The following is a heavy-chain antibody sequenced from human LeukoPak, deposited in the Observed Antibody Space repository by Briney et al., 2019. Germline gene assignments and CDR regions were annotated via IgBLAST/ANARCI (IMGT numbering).Heavy chain of an antibody. D-gene: IGHD3-3*01. Sequence: GGSLRLSCAASGFTFSSYWMSWVRQAPGKGLEWVANIKQDGSEKYYVDSVKGRFTISRDNAKNSLYLQMNSLRAEDTAVYYCARDSPYYDFWSGADYLGQGTLVTVSS. J-gene: IGHJ4*02. V-gene: IGHV3-7*01. CDR1: GFTFSSYW. CDR3: ARDSPYYDFWSGADY. CDR2: IKQDGSEK.